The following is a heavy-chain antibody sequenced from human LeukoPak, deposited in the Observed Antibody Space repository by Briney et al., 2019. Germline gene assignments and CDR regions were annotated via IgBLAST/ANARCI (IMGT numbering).Heavy chain of an antibody. D-gene: IGHD4-17*01. J-gene: IGHJ6*02. V-gene: IGHV1-18*01. CDR3: ARVPQRKTYGDYDPYYYYGMDV. Sequence: ASVKVSCKASGYTFTSYGISWVRQAPGQGLEWMGWISAYNGNTNYAQKLQGRVTMTTDTSTSTAYMELRSLRSDDTAVYYCARVPQRKTYGDYDPYYYYGMDVWGQGTTVTVSS. CDR2: ISAYNGNT. CDR1: GYTFTSYG.